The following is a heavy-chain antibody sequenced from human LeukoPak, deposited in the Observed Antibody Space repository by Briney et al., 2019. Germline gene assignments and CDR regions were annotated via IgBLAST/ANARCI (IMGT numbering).Heavy chain of an antibody. Sequence: PSETLSLTCTVSGGSISNYYWNWIRQPAGKGLEWIGRVYISESTNYNPSLTSRVTISLDKSKNQFSLNLSSVTAADTAVYYCARQHFLNSLIDSWGQGTLVTVAS. CDR3: ARQHFLNSLIDS. J-gene: IGHJ4*02. D-gene: IGHD3-3*02. CDR2: VYISEST. V-gene: IGHV4-4*07. CDR1: GGSISNYY.